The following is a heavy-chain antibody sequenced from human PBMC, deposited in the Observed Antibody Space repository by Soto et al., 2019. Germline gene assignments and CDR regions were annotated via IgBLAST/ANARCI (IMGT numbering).Heavy chain of an antibody. Sequence: GGSLRLSCAASGFTFSSYGMHWVRQAPGKGLEWVAVISYDGSNKYYADSVKGRFTIYRDNSKNTLYLQMNSLRAEDTAVYYCPKGFFYRTIMLPTRFDPWRPRTLVTVCS. CDR3: PKGFFYRTIMLPTRFDP. V-gene: IGHV3-30*18. D-gene: IGHD2-8*01. CDR2: ISYDGSNK. CDR1: GFTFSSYG. J-gene: IGHJ5*02.